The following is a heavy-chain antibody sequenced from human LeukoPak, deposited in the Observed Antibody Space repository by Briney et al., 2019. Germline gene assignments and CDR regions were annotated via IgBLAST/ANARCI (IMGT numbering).Heavy chain of an antibody. Sequence: PGGSLRLSCAASGFTFSSYGMHWVRQAPGKGLEWVAVIWYDGSNKYYADSVKGRFTISRDNSKNTLYLQMNSLRAEDTAVYYCARRSGWYDFDYWGQGTLVTVSS. J-gene: IGHJ4*02. V-gene: IGHV3-33*01. CDR2: IWYDGSNK. CDR3: ARRSGWYDFDY. D-gene: IGHD6-13*01. CDR1: GFTFSSYG.